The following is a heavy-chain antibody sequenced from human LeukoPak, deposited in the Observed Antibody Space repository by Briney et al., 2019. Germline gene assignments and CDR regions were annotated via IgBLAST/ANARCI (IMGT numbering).Heavy chain of an antibody. V-gene: IGHV4-61*02. CDR2: IYTSGST. CDR1: GGSISSGSYY. CDR3: ARDINPWSGYSGFDY. D-gene: IGHD3-3*01. J-gene: IGHJ4*02. Sequence: PSETLSLTCTVSGGSISSGSYYWSWIRQPAGKGLEWIGRIYTSGSTNYNPSLKSRVTISVDTSKNQFSLQLNSVTPEDTALYYCARDINPWSGYSGFDYWGQGTLVTVSS.